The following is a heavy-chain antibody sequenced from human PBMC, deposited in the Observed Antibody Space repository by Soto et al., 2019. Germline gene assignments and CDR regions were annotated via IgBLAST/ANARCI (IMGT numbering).Heavy chain of an antibody. J-gene: IGHJ6*02. CDR2: ISYDGSKK. Sequence: GGSLRLSCAASGFTFSSYGMHWVRHAPGKGLEWASVISYDGSKKYYADSVKGRFTIPRDNSKNTLYLQMSSLRAEDTAVYYCVKDGSSGWPYYYGMDVWGQGTTVTVSS. D-gene: IGHD6-19*01. CDR3: VKDGSSGWPYYYGMDV. V-gene: IGHV3-30*18. CDR1: GFTFSSYG.